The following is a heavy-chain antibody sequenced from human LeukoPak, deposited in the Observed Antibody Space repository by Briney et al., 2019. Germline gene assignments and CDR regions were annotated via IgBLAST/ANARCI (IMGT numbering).Heavy chain of an antibody. D-gene: IGHD1-26*01. J-gene: IGHJ4*02. CDR3: AASSGSYSPPDY. Sequence: PSETLSLTCTVSGYSISSGYYWGWIRQPPGKGLEWIGYIYYTGSTTYNPSLKSRVTISVDTSKNQFSLKVSSVTAADTAVYYCAASSGSYSPPDYWGQGIVVTVSS. CDR1: GYSISSGYY. CDR2: IYYTGST. V-gene: IGHV4-61*01.